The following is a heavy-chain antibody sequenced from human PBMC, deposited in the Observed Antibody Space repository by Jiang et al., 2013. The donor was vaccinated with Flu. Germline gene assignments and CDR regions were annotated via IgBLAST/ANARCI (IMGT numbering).Heavy chain of an antibody. CDR1: GFTFSSYA. Sequence: RSLRLSCAASGFTFSSYAMHWVRQAPGKGLEWVAVISYDGSNKYYADSVKGRFTISRDNSKNTLYLQMNSLRAEDTAVYYCARGGAYCGGDCYTEFDYWGQGTLVTVSS. J-gene: IGHJ4*02. D-gene: IGHD2-21*02. CDR2: ISYDGSNK. V-gene: IGHV3-30-3*01. CDR3: ARGGAYCGGDCYTEFDY.